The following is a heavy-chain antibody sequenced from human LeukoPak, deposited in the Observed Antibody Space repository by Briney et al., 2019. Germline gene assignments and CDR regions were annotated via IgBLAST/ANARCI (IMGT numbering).Heavy chain of an antibody. D-gene: IGHD3-3*01. V-gene: IGHV3-30*02. CDR2: IRYDGSNK. J-gene: IGHJ4*02. CDR3: AKHPPPPHTISGFSTNCPDY. Sequence: GGSLRLSCAASGFTFSSYGMHWVRQAPGKGLEWVAFIRYDGSNKYYADSVKGRFTISRDNSKNTLYLQMNSLRAEDTAVYYWAKHPPPPHTISGFSTNCPDYWGQETRVTVSS. CDR1: GFTFSSYG.